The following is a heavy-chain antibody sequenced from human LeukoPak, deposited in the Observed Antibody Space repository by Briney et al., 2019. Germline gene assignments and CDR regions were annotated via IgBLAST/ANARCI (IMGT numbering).Heavy chain of an antibody. Sequence: GGSLRLSCAGSGFTFGRYWMSWVCQAPGKGLEWAASINHGGSRLHYLDSVTGRFIISRDDAQNSLFLQMTRLRVDDTAVYYCARLKDDVTKLDYWGQGTLVSVSS. CDR3: ARLKDDVTKLDY. D-gene: IGHD2-8*01. J-gene: IGHJ4*02. CDR2: INHGGSRL. V-gene: IGHV3-7*01. CDR1: GFTFGRYW.